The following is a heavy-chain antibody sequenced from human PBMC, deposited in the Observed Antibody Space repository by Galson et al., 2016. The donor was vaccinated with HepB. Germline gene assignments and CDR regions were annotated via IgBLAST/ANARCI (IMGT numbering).Heavy chain of an antibody. J-gene: IGHJ3*01. Sequence: SLRLSCAASGFTFSSYEMIWVRQASGRGLEWVSYISSSGSDIYYTESVRGRFTISRDNVDNSLYLQMNSLRAEDTAVYYCATGGSRGISDAFGFWGQGTMVTVSS. D-gene: IGHD3-16*01. CDR2: ISSSGSDI. CDR1: GFTFSSYE. CDR3: ATGGSRGISDAFGF. V-gene: IGHV3-48*03.